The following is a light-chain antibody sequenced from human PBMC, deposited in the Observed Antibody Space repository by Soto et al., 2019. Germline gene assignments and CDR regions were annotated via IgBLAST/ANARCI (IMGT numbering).Light chain of an antibody. CDR3: SSYTNSDIWV. CDR1: SSDIGGYNY. CDR2: EVS. J-gene: IGLJ3*02. Sequence: QSALTQPASVSGSPGQSITISCTGSSSDIGGYNYVSWYRQYPGKAPKLVIYEVSNRPSGISNRFSASKSGNTASLTISGLQAEDETDYYCSSYTNSDIWVFGGGTKVTVL. V-gene: IGLV2-14*01.